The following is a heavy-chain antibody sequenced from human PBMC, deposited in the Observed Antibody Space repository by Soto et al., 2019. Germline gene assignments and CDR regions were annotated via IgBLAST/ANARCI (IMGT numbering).Heavy chain of an antibody. CDR2: IKSQHTGGAT. Sequence: EIQVEESGGGVVEPGGSLRLSCAVSGLKFSDAWMSWVRQVPGKGLEWLGRIKSQHTGGATDYPAPVKDRVSISRDDSKNTIYLQMDSLRTEDTAVYYCTHIAGDGSGSHYPYFYGMDVWGQGTAVTVSS. CDR1: GLKFSDAW. J-gene: IGHJ6*02. D-gene: IGHD3-10*01. CDR3: THIAGDGSGSHYPYFYGMDV. V-gene: IGHV3-15*01.